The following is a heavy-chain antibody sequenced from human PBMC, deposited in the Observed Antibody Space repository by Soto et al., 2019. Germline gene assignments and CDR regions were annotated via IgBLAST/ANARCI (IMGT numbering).Heavy chain of an antibody. CDR1: GFTFSGSA. V-gene: IGHV3-73*01. CDR3: TRHGSGDNWNYYYYGMDV. CDR2: IRSKANSYAT. D-gene: IGHD1-20*01. J-gene: IGHJ6*02. Sequence: QLGGSLRLSCAASGFTFSGSAMHWVRQASGKGLEWVGRIRSKANSYATAYAASVKGRFTISRDDSKNTAYLQMNSLKTEDTAVYYCTRHGSGDNWNYYYYGMDVWGQGTTVTVSS.